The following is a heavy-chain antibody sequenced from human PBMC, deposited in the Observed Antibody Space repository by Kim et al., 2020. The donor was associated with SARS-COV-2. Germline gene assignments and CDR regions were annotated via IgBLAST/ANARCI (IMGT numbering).Heavy chain of an antibody. J-gene: IGHJ4*02. Sequence: GGSLRLSCAASGFTFSSYAMHWVRQAPGKGLEWVAVISYDGSNKYYADSVKGRFTISRDNSKNTLYLQMNSLRAEDTAVYYCARDGPIGLAYIVVVPAAVWGQGTLVTVSS. V-gene: IGHV3-30-3*01. CDR1: GFTFSSYA. D-gene: IGHD2-2*01. CDR3: ARDGPIGLAYIVVVPAAV. CDR2: ISYDGSNK.